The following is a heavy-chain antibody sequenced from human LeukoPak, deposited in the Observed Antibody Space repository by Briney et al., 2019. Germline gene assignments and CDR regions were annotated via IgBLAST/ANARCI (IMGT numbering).Heavy chain of an antibody. V-gene: IGHV4-39*07. CDR1: GGSISRSSYY. CDR2: MYYSGST. CDR3: ARDYGSGRRYYYMDV. J-gene: IGHJ6*03. D-gene: IGHD3-10*01. Sequence: PSETLSLNCTVSGGSISRSSYYWGWIRQPPGKGLEWIGSMYYSGSTFYNPSLKSRVTILVDTSKNQFSLKLSSVTAADTAAYYCARDYGSGRRYYYMDVWGKGTTVTVSS.